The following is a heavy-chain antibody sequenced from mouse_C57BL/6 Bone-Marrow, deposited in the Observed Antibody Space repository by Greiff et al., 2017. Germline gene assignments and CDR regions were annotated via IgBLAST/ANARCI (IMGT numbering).Heavy chain of an antibody. CDR1: GYTFTSYW. Sequence: VQLQESGAELAKPGASVTLSCKASGYTFTSYWMHWVKQRPGQGLEWIGYINPSSGYTKYNQKFKDKATLTADKSSSTAYMQLRRLTYEDSAVYYCARGLGRSAWFAYWGKGTLVTVSA. CDR2: INPSSGYT. V-gene: IGHV1-7*01. D-gene: IGHD4-1*01. J-gene: IGHJ3*01. CDR3: ARGLGRSAWFAY.